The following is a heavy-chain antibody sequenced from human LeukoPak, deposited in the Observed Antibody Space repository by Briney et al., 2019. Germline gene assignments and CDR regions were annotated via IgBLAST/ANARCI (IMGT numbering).Heavy chain of an antibody. Sequence: GGSLRLSCAASGFTLSSYSMHWVRQAPGKGLEWVSSISTSSSYIYYADSVKGRFTISRDSAKNSLFLQMNSLRAEDTAVYYCARAHGAGGLGYQYMDVWGKGTTVTISS. V-gene: IGHV3-21*01. CDR3: ARAHGAGGLGYQYMDV. D-gene: IGHD2-2*01. J-gene: IGHJ6*03. CDR1: GFTLSSYS. CDR2: ISTSSSYI.